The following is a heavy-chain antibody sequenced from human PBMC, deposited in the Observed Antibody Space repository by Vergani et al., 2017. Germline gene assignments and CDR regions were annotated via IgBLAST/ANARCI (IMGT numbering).Heavy chain of an antibody. CDR2: IGTAGDT. CDR3: ARAIGAGIVEAISGGFDY. Sequence: EVQLVESGGGLVQPGGSLRLSCAASGFTFSSYDMHWVRQATGKGLEWVSAIGTAGDTYYSGSVKSRCTTTRENANNSLYLQMISLRAGDTAVYYCARAIGAGIVEAISGGFDYWGQGTLVTVSS. CDR1: GFTFSSYD. D-gene: IGHD1-26*01. V-gene: IGHV3-13*01. J-gene: IGHJ4*02.